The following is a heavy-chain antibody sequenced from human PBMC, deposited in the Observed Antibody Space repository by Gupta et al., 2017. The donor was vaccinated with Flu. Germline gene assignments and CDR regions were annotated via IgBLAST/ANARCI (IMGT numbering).Heavy chain of an antibody. J-gene: IGHJ4*02. CDR1: GFIFSNFY. Sequence: EVQVVESGGGLVQPGGSLRLSCAASGFIFSNFYMSWVRQAPGKGLEWVAHIKGDGSEQYYVDSVKGRFTISRDNAKNSLNLQMNSLRAEDTAVYYCARDFGYCSGTSCYTVLDYWGQGTLVTVSS. D-gene: IGHD2-2*02. CDR3: ARDFGYCSGTSCYTVLDY. CDR2: IKGDGSEQ. V-gene: IGHV3-7*01.